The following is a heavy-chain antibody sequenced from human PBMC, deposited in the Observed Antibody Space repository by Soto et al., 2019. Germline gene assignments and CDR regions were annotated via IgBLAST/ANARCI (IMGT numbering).Heavy chain of an antibody. Sequence: QVQLVQSGAEVKKPGSSVKVSCKASGGTFSTYTITWVRQAPGQGLEWMGRIIPIIGLINYAQKFQGRVTISADKFTGTAYMELTGLRSDDTAVYYCAGDPDSHYNDSHASSYPWGQGTLVTVSS. CDR2: IIPIIGLI. V-gene: IGHV1-69*08. D-gene: IGHD4-4*01. CDR1: GGTFSTYT. J-gene: IGHJ5*02. CDR3: AGDPDSHYNDSHASSYP.